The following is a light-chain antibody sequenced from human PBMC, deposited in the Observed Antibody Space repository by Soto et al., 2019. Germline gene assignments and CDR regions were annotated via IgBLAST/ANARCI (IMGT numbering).Light chain of an antibody. CDR3: QQYYSYPPA. V-gene: IGKV1-8*01. CDR2: AAS. Sequence: AIRMTQSPSSLSASTGDRVTITCRASQGISSYLAWYQQKPGKAPKLLIYAASTLQSGVPSRFSGSGSGTDFTLPISCLQSEDFATYYCQQYYSYPPAFCGGTKVEIK. J-gene: IGKJ4*01. CDR1: QGISSY.